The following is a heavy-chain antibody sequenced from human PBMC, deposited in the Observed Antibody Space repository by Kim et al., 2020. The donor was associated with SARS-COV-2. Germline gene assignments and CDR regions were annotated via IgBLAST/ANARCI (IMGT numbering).Heavy chain of an antibody. J-gene: IGHJ5*02. Sequence: SVKVSCKASGGTFSSYASCWVRQAPGQGLEWMGRIIPILCIANYAQKCQGRVTITADKSTRTPYMELSSRRSEDTAVYYCASLYYCSGSYYREDWFDPWGQGTMVTVSS. D-gene: IGHD3-10*01. V-gene: IGHV1-69*04. CDR1: GGTFSSYA. CDR3: ASLYYCSGSYYREDWFDP. CDR2: IIPILCIA.